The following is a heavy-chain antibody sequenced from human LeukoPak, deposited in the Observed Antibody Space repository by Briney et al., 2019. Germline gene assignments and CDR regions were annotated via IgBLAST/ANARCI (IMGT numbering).Heavy chain of an antibody. CDR2: IYYSGST. Sequence: SQTLSLTCTVSGGPISSGGYYWSWIRQHPGKGLEWIGYIYYSGSTYYNPSLKSRVTISVDTSKNQFSLKLSSVTAADTAVYYCARGSALTVTTDYWGQGTLVTVSS. CDR3: ARGSALTVTTDY. CDR1: GGPISSGGYY. V-gene: IGHV4-31*03. J-gene: IGHJ4*02. D-gene: IGHD4-17*01.